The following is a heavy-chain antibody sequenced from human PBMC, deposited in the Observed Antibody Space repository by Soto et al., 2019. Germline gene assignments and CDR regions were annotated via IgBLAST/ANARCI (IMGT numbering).Heavy chain of an antibody. CDR2: IYYSGST. V-gene: IGHV4-30-4*01. Sequence: QVQLQESGPGLVKPSQTLSLTCTVSGGSISSGDYYWSWIRQPPGKGLEWIGYIYYSGSTYYNPSLESRVTISVDTSKNQFSLKLSSVTAADTAVYYCARDPSGFEGWFDPWGQGTLVTVSS. CDR1: GGSISSGDYY. J-gene: IGHJ5*02. CDR3: ARDPSGFEGWFDP. D-gene: IGHD3-3*01.